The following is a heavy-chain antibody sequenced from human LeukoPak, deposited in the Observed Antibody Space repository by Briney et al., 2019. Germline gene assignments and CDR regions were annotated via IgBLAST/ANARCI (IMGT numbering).Heavy chain of an antibody. CDR2: IRFDGSDK. CDR3: ARDTPSGVLRFLEWLSGFYFDY. V-gene: IGHV3-30*02. D-gene: IGHD3-3*01. CDR1: GFTFSTYG. Sequence: LAGGSLRLSCAASGFTFSTYGMNWVRQAPGKGLEWVAFIRFDGSDKYYANSVKGRFTISRDNSKNTLYLQLNSLRIEDTAVYYCARDTPSGVLRFLEWLSGFYFDYWGQGTLVTVSS. J-gene: IGHJ4*02.